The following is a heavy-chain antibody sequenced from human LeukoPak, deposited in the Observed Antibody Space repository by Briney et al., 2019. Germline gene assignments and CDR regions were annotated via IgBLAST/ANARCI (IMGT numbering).Heavy chain of an antibody. V-gene: IGHV3-53*01. D-gene: IGHD3-22*01. CDR1: GFTVSNNY. CDR3: AKDTQPYYYDSSGTTDY. Sequence: GGSLRLSCAASGFTVSNNYMSWVRQAPGKGLEWVSVIYSGGSTYYADSVKGRFTISRDNSKNTLYLQVNSLRAEDTAVYYCAKDTQPYYYDSSGTTDYWGQGTLVTVSS. J-gene: IGHJ4*02. CDR2: IYSGGST.